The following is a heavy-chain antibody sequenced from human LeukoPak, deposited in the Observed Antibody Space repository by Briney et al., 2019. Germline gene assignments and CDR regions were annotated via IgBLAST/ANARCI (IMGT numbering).Heavy chain of an antibody. D-gene: IGHD6-19*01. J-gene: IGHJ6*02. CDR3: ARPPGLAGLYSYYYGVDV. CDR1: GFTVSNSY. Sequence: GGSLRLSCAASGFTVSNSYINWVRQAPGKGLEWVSITYAGGDAYYADAVRGRFIISRDNSENTVYLQMNSLRAEDTAVYFCARPPGLAGLYSYYYGVDVWGQGTTVTVSS. CDR2: TYAGGDA. V-gene: IGHV3-66*04.